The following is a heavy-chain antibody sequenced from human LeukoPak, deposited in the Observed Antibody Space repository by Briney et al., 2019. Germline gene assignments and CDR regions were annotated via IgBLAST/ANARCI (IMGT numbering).Heavy chain of an antibody. D-gene: IGHD6-19*01. V-gene: IGHV4-61*02. CDR1: GGSISSGSYY. CDR2: IYTGGST. CDR3: ARSGGWSEYFDY. J-gene: IGHJ4*02. Sequence: SETLSLTCTVSGGSISSGSYYWSWIRQPAGKGLEWIGRIYTGGSTNYNPSLKSRVTISVDTSKNQFSLKLSSVTAADTAVCYCARSGGWSEYFDYWGQGTLVTVSS.